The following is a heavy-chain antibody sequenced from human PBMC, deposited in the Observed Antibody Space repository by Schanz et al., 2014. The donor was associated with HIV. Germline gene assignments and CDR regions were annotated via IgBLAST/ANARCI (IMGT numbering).Heavy chain of an antibody. CDR2: ISAGVGTA. J-gene: IGHJ3*02. CDR3: AIRTPMISFGAFDI. CDR1: GSTFSSYW. D-gene: IGHD3-16*01. Sequence: VQLVESGGGVVQPGRSLRLSCAASGSTFSSYWMHWVRQAPGKGLVWVSTISAGVGTASYADSVKGRFTISRDNSKKMLFLQMNRLRAEDTAVYYCAIRTPMISFGAFDIWGRGTMVTVSS. V-gene: IGHV3-23*04.